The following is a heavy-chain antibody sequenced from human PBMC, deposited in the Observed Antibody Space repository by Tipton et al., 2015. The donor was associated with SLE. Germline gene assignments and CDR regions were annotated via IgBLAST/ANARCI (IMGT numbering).Heavy chain of an antibody. J-gene: IGHJ4*02. CDR2: IYYSGST. CDR1: GGSISSSSYY. CDR3: ARREWLSYYFDY. V-gene: IGHV4-39*01. Sequence: TLSLTCTVSGGSISSSSYYWGWIRQPPGKGLEWIGSIYYSGSTYYNPSLKSRVTISVDTSKNQFSLKLSSVTAADTAVYYCARREWLSYYFDYWGQGTLVTVSS. D-gene: IGHD3-3*01.